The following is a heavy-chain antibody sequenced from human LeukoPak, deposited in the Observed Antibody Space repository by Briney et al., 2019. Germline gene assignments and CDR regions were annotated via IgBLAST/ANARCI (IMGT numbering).Heavy chain of an antibody. Sequence: SETLSLTCTVSGYSISSGYYWGWIRQPPGKGLEWIGSIYHGGSTYYNPSLKSRVTMSVDTSKNQFSQKLTSVTAADTAVYYCARVRLWFGDHLDDYWGQGTLVTVSS. CDR2: IYHGGST. D-gene: IGHD3-10*01. CDR1: GYSISSGYY. J-gene: IGHJ4*02. CDR3: ARVRLWFGDHLDDY. V-gene: IGHV4-38-2*02.